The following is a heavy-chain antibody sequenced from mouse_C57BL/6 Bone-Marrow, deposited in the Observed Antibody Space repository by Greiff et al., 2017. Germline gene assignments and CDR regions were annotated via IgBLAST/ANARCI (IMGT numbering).Heavy chain of an antibody. J-gene: IGHJ3*01. D-gene: IGHD1-1*01. CDR2: ISSGGSYT. V-gene: IGHV5-6*01. CDR3: ARLPYYYGSSYGWFAY. CDR1: GFTFSSYG. Sequence: EVQVVESGGDLVKPGGSLKLSCAASGFTFSSYGMSWVRQTPDKRLEWVATISSGGSYTYYPDSVKGRFTISRDNATNTLDLQMSSLKSEDTAMYYCARLPYYYGSSYGWFAYWGQGTLVTVSA.